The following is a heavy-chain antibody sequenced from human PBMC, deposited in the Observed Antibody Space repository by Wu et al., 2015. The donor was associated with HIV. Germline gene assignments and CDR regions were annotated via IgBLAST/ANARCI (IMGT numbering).Heavy chain of an antibody. D-gene: IGHD1-26*01. Sequence: QVQLVQSGAEVKKPGAAVRVSCKASGYTFTSYYMHWVRQAPGQGLEWMGIINPSGGSTSYAQKFQGRVTMTRDTSTSTVYMELSSLRSEDTAVYYCARERSYRGAFDIWGQGTMVTVSS. J-gene: IGHJ3*02. V-gene: IGHV1-46*01. CDR2: INPSGGST. CDR1: GYTFTSYY. CDR3: ARERSYRGAFDI.